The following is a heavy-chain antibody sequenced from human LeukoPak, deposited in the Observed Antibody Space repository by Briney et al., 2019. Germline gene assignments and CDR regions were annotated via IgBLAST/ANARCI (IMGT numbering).Heavy chain of an antibody. CDR2: INQDESEK. D-gene: IGHD1-26*01. Sequence: GGSLRLSCAASGFTFSTYWMGWVRQTPGKGLEWVANINQDESEKKYVDSVKGRFTVSRDNAKNTLYLQMNSPRPENTAAYYCTRAIGWDAPFDIWGQGAMVTVSS. V-gene: IGHV3-7*01. J-gene: IGHJ3*02. CDR3: TRAIGWDAPFDI. CDR1: GFTFSTYW.